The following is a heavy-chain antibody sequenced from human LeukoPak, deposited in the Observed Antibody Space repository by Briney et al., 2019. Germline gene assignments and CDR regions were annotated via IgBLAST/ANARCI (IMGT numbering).Heavy chain of an antibody. Sequence: ASVKVSCKASGYTFTSYGISWVRQAPGQGLEWMGWISAYNGNTNYAQKLQGRVTMTTDTSTSTAYMELRSLRSDDTAVYYCARDRSASSSWSYHRLDPWGQGTLVTVYS. CDR3: ARDRSASSSWSYHRLDP. CDR2: ISAYNGNT. CDR1: GYTFTSYG. J-gene: IGHJ5*02. V-gene: IGHV1-18*01. D-gene: IGHD6-13*01.